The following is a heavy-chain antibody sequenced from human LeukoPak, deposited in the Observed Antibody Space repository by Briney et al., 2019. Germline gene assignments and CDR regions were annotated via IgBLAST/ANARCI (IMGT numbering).Heavy chain of an antibody. CDR1: GFTFSTYW. D-gene: IGHD3-16*01. J-gene: IGHJ4*02. V-gene: IGHV3-7*05. CDR2: IKEDGSEK. CDR3: AKLVWGSLPD. Sequence: GGSLRLSCAASGFTFSTYWMTWVRQFPGKGLEWVANIKEDGSEKYYVDSVKGRFTISRDNSENTLYLQMNSLRAEDTAVYYCAKLVWGSLPDWGQGTLVTVSS.